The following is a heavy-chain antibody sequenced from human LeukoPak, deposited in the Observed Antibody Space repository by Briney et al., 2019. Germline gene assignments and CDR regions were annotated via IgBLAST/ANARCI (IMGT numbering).Heavy chain of an antibody. CDR2: IYTSGST. J-gene: IGHJ6*02. Sequence: SETLSLTCTVSGGSISSYYWSWIRQPAGKGLEWIGRIYTSGSTNYNPSLKSRVTMSVDTSKNQFSLKLSSVTAADTAVYYCAGSTYSSSWTRVYYYGMDVWGQGTTVTVSS. D-gene: IGHD6-13*01. CDR3: AGSTYSSSWTRVYYYGMDV. V-gene: IGHV4-4*07. CDR1: GGSISSYY.